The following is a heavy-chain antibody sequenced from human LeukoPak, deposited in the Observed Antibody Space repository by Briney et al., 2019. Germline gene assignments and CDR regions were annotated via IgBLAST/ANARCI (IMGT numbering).Heavy chain of an antibody. CDR1: GGSISSSSYY. D-gene: IGHD1-26*01. V-gene: IGHV4-39*01. CDR2: IYYSGST. J-gene: IGHJ3*02. CDR3: ARHRGGELLGPAFDI. Sequence: SETLSLTCTVSGGSISSSSYYWGWIRQPPGKGLEWIGSIYYSGSTYYNPSLKSRVTISVDTSKNQFSLKLSSVTAADTAVYYCARHRGGELLGPAFDIWGQGTMVTVSS.